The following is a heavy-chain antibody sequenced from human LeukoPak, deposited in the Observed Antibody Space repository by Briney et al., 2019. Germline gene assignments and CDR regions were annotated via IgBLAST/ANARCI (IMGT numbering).Heavy chain of an antibody. CDR2: INHSGST. D-gene: IGHD5-12*01. J-gene: IGHJ4*02. Sequence: SETLSLTCAVYGGSFSGYYWSWIRQPPGKGLEWIGEINHSGSTNYNPSLKSRVTISVDTSKNQFSLKLSSVTAADTAVYYCARAEGGATITDYWGQGTLVTVSS. V-gene: IGHV4-34*09. CDR3: ARAEGGATITDY. CDR1: GGSFSGYY.